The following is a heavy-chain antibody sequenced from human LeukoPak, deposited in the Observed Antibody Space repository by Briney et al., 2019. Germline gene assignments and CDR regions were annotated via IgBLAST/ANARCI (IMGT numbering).Heavy chain of an antibody. V-gene: IGHV1-69*05. D-gene: IGHD2-2*01. CDR3: ARARRVVPAAIMHYYYYMDV. J-gene: IGHJ6*03. CDR2: IIPIFGTA. Sequence: SVRVSCKASGGTFSSYAISWVRQAPGQGLEWMGGIIPIFGTANYAQKFQGRVTITTDESTSTAYMELSSLRSEDTAVYYCARARRVVPAAIMHYYYYMDVWGKGTTVTVSS. CDR1: GGTFSSYA.